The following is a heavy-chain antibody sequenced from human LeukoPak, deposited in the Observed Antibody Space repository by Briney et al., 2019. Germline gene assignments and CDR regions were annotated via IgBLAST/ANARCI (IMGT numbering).Heavy chain of an antibody. CDR2: IIPIFGTA. CDR3: ARDIKQLVQRPYYYGMDV. D-gene: IGHD6-6*01. V-gene: IGHV1-69*13. Sequence: GASVKVSCKASGGTFSSYAISWVRQAPEQGLEWMGGIIPIFGTANYAQKFQGRVTITADESTSTAYMELSSLRSEDTAVYYCARDIKQLVQRPYYYGMDVWGQGTTVTVSS. CDR1: GGTFSSYA. J-gene: IGHJ6*02.